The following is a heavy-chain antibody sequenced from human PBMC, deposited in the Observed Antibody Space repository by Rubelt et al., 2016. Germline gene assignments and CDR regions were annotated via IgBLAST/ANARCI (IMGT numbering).Heavy chain of an antibody. CDR3: ARHAFIVTTGSFWDY. CDR2: INHSGST. Sequence: QVQLQQWGAGLLKPSETLSLTCAVYGGSFSGYYWSWIRQPPGKGLEWIGEINHSGSTNSNPSLKSRVTISVDTSKNQFSLKLSSVTAADTAVYYCARHAFIVTTGSFWDYWGQGTLITVSS. J-gene: IGHJ4*02. CDR1: GGSFSGYY. D-gene: IGHD4-17*01. V-gene: IGHV4-34*01.